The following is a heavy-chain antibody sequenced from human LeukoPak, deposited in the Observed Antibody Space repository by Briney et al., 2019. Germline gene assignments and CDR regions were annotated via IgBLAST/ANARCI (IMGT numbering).Heavy chain of an antibody. CDR1: GYTFTSYG. D-gene: IGHD2-15*01. CDR2: ISAYNGNT. J-gene: IGHJ4*02. Sequence: GASVKVSCKASGYTFTSYGISWVRQAPGQGLEWTGWISAYNGNTNYAQKLQGRVTMTTDTSTSTAYMELRSLRSDDTAVYYCARGDCSGGSCYFGYWGQGTLVTVSS. CDR3: ARGDCSGGSCYFGY. V-gene: IGHV1-18*04.